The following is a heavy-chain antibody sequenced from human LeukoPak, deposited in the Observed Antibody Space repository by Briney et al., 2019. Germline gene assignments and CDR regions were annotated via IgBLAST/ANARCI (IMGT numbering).Heavy chain of an antibody. CDR3: AKDVALYFDY. CDR2: ISYDGSNK. Sequence: PGGSLRLSCAASGFTFSTYGMHWVRHAPGKGLEWVAVISYDGSNKYYADSVKGRFTISRDNSKNTLYLQMNSLRAEDTAVYYCAKDVALYFDYWGQGTLVTVSS. J-gene: IGHJ4*02. CDR1: GFTFSTYG. V-gene: IGHV3-30*18.